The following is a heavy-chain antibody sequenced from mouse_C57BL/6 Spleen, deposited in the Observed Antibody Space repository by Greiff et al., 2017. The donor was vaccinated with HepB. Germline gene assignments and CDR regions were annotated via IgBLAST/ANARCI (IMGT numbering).Heavy chain of an antibody. J-gene: IGHJ4*01. V-gene: IGHV1-82*01. CDR2: IYPGDGDT. CDR1: GYAFSSSW. CDR3: AREGGIYYGNFYAMDY. D-gene: IGHD2-1*01. Sequence: VQLQQSGPELVKPGASVKISCKASGYAFSSSWMNWVKQRPGKGLEWIGRIYPGDGDTNYNGKFKGKATLTADKSSSTAYMQLSSLTSEDSAVYFCAREGGIYYGNFYAMDYWGQGTSVTVSS.